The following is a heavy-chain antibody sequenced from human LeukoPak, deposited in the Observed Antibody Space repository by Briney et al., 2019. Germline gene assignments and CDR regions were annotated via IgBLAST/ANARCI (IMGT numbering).Heavy chain of an antibody. V-gene: IGHV3-21*01. J-gene: IGHJ4*02. CDR2: ISSSSSYI. CDR3: ASTRGYSYGLFDY. D-gene: IGHD5-18*01. Sequence: PGGSLRLSCAASGFTFSSYSMNWVRQAPGKGLEWVSSISSSSSYIYYADSVKGRITISRDNAKNSLYLQMNSLRAEDTAVYYCASTRGYSYGLFDYWGQGTLVTVSS. CDR1: GFTFSSYS.